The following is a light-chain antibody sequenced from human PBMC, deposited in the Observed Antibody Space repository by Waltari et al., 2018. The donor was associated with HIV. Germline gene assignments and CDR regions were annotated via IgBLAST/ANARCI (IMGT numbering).Light chain of an antibody. J-gene: IGLJ3*02. V-gene: IGLV1-47*01. CDR2: GNN. Sequence: QSVLTQPPSASGTPGQRVTISCSGSSSNIGSNYVYWYQQLPGTAPKLLIYGNNPVPSGVPDRFSGSKSGTSASLAISGLRSEDEAAYYCAAWDGSLSGRVFGGGTKLTVL. CDR1: SSNIGSNY. CDR3: AAWDGSLSGRV.